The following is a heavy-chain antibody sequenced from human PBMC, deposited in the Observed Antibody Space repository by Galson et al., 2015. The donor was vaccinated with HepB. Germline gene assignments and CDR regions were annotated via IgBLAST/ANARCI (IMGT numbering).Heavy chain of an antibody. V-gene: IGHV3-33*08. CDR3: ARDLKSQYFDL. J-gene: IGHJ2*01. Sequence: SLRLSCAASGLTFRNYGMHWVRQVPGKGLEWVAGIWYDGSNKYYADSVKGRFTISRDNSKNTLDLQMNSLRAEDTAVYYCARDLKSQYFDLWGRGTLVTVSS. CDR2: IWYDGSNK. CDR1: GLTFRNYG.